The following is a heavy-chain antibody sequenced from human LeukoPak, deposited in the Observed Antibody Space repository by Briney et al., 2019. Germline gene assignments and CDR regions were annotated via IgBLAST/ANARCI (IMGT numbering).Heavy chain of an antibody. D-gene: IGHD3-22*01. J-gene: IGHJ6*03. CDR1: NASIRSHY. Sequence: SETLSLTCTVSNASIRSHYWNWIRQPPGKGLEWIGYIHYTGSTNYNPSLKSRVTISVDTSKNQFSLKLSSVTAADTAVYYCTRGSIAYYYMDVWGKGTTVTISS. CDR3: TRGSIAYYYMDV. CDR2: IHYTGST. V-gene: IGHV4-59*11.